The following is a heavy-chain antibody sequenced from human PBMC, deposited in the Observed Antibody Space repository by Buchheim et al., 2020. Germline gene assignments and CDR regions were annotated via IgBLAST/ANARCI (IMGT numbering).Heavy chain of an antibody. Sequence: QVQLVESGGGVVQPGRSLRLSCAASGFTFSSYGMHWVRQAPGKGLEWVSVISYDGSNKYYADSVKGRFTISRDNSKNTLYLQMNSLRAEDTAVYYCAMRYCGGDCYSTFQHWGQGTL. CDR3: AMRYCGGDCYSTFQH. J-gene: IGHJ1*01. CDR2: ISYDGSNK. D-gene: IGHD2-21*02. CDR1: GFTFSSYG. V-gene: IGHV3-30*03.